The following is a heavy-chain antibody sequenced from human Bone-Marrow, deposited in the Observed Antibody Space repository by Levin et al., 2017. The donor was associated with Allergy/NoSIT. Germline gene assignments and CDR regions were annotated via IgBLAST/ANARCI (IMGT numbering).Heavy chain of an antibody. CDR1: GFPFSSYG. V-gene: IGHV3-48*01. D-gene: IGHD6-13*01. CDR3: AREGSWSSTWLGNYYFDY. Sequence: LSLTCAASGFPFSSYGIIWVRPAPGKGLEWVSYIGGDNYTKYYADSVKGRFTISRDNVKKSLYLQMNSLRGEDTAVYYCAREGSWSSTWLGNYYFDYWGQGTLVTVSS. CDR2: IGGDNYTK. J-gene: IGHJ4*02.